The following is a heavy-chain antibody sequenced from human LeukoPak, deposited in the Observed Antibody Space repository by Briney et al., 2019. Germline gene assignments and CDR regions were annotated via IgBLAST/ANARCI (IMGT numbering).Heavy chain of an antibody. CDR2: ISYDGSNK. V-gene: IGHV3-30*01. CDR3: ARGGSPFDY. Sequence: PGRSLRLSCAASGFTFSSYAMHWVRQAPGKGLEWVAVISYDGSNKYYADSVKGRFTISRDNSKNTLYLQMNSLRAEDMAVYYCARGGSPFDYWGQGTLVTVSS. J-gene: IGHJ4*02. CDR1: GFTFSSYA. D-gene: IGHD5-12*01.